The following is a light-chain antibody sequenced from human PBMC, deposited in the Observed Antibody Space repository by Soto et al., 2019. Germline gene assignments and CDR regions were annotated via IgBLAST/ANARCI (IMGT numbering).Light chain of an antibody. CDR2: GAS. CDR1: HSVSISY. J-gene: IGKJ4*01. Sequence: IVLAHSPGTLSFSPGERATLSFRASHSVSISYLAWYQQKPGQSPRLLIYGASSRATGIPDRFSGSGSGTDFTLTISRLEPEDFAVYYCQQYGSSPLTFGGGTKVDIK. V-gene: IGKV3-20*01. CDR3: QQYGSSPLT.